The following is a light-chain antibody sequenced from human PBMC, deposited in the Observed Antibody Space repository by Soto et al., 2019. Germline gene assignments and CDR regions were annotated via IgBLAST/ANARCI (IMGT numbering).Light chain of an antibody. CDR3: QQYSSYSS. CDR2: DAS. V-gene: IGKV1-5*01. CDR1: QSISGW. J-gene: IGKJ2*01. Sequence: DIQMTQSPSTLSASVGDRVTITCRASQSISGWLAWYQQKPGKAPNLLISDASSLESGVPSRFSGSGSGTEFTLTISGLQPDDFAPYYCQQYSSYSSFGQGTKLEIK.